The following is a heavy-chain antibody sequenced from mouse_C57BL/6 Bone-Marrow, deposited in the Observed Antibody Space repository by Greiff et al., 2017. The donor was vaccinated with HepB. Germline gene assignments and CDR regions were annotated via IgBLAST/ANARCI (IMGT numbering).Heavy chain of an antibody. J-gene: IGHJ2*01. V-gene: IGHV1-69*01. CDR3: AREERWLLLDVDY. CDR2: IDPSDSYT. CDR1: GYTFTSYW. Sequence: QVQLQQPGAELVMPGASVKLSCKASGYTFTSYWMHWVKQRPGQGLEWIGEIDPSDSYTNYNQKFKGKSTLTVDKSSSTAYMQLSSLTSEDSAVYYCAREERWLLLDVDYWGQGTTLTVSS. D-gene: IGHD2-3*01.